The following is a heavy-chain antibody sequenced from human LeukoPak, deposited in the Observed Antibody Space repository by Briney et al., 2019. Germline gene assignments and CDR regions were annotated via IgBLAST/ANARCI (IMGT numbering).Heavy chain of an antibody. J-gene: IGHJ4*02. D-gene: IGHD6-19*01. CDR2: INPNSGGT. CDR1: GYTFTGYY. V-gene: IGHV1-2*06. CDR3: ASLRAVAGTDY. Sequence: GAPVKLSCKASGYTFTGYYMHWVRQAPGQGLEWMGRINPNSGGTNYAQKFQGRVTMTRDTSISTTYMELSRLRSDDTAVYYCASLRAVAGTDYWGQGTLVTVSS.